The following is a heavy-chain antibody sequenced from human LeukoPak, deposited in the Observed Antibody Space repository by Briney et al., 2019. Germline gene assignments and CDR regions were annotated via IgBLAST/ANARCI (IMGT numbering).Heavy chain of an antibody. CDR2: IGGNGDTS. V-gene: IGHV3-64*02. CDR1: GFTFSNYA. J-gene: IGHJ4*02. CDR3: ATRHEYSYPY. D-gene: IGHD5-18*01. Sequence: GGSLRLSCAASGFTFSNYAMHWVRQAPGKGLEYVSAIGGNGDTSYYADSVKGRFTISRDNSKNTVYLQMGSLRTEDMAVFYCATRHEYSYPYWGQGTLVTVSS.